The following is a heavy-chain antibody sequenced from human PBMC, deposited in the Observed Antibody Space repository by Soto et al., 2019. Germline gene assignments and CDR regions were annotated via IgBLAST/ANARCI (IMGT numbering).Heavy chain of an antibody. J-gene: IGHJ5*02. D-gene: IGHD2-2*01. CDR3: AIDRTPRYCSSTSCYSNWFDP. Sequence: ASVKVSCKASGYTFTGYYMHWVRQAPGQGLEWMGWINPNSGGTNYAQKFQGWVTMTRDTSISTAYMELSRLRSDDTAVYYCAIDRTPRYCSSTSCYSNWFDPWGQGTLVTVSS. CDR1: GYTFTGYY. CDR2: INPNSGGT. V-gene: IGHV1-2*04.